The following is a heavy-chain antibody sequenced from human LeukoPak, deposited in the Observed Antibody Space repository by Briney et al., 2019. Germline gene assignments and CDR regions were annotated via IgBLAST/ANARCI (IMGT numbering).Heavy chain of an antibody. CDR3: ARAGSGRSPDWFDP. CDR1: GFTLSSYG. D-gene: IGHD1-26*01. J-gene: IGHJ5*02. V-gene: IGHV3-30*02. CDR2: IRYDGSNK. Sequence: GGSLRLSCAASGFTLSSYGMHWVRQAPGKGLEWVAFIRYDGSNKYYADSVKGRFTISRDNAKNSLYLQMNSLRAEDTAVYYCARAGSGRSPDWFDPWGQGTLVTVSS.